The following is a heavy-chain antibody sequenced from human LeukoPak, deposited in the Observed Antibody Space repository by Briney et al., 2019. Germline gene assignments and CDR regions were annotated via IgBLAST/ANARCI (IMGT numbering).Heavy chain of an antibody. CDR1: GYSISSGYY. CDR3: AMASSHDTAMDTFDY. D-gene: IGHD5-18*01. CDR2: IYYSGST. Sequence: SETLSLTCTVSGYSISSGYYWGWIRQPPGKGLEWIGSIYYSGSTYYNPSLKSRVTISVDTSKNQFSLKLSSVTAADTAVYYCAMASSHDTAMDTFDYWGQGTLVTVSS. J-gene: IGHJ4*02. V-gene: IGHV4-38-2*02.